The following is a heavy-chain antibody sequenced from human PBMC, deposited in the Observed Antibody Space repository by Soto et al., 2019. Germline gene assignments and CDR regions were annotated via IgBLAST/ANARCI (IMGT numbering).Heavy chain of an antibody. Sequence: EVQLVESGGALVEPGGSLRLSFAASGFTFNNARMSWVRQAPGKGLEWVGRIDGGKTDFAAPVEGRFTFSRDDSRNTLFLQMTSMKTEDKGVYYCTSNAAAKVGTLSYWGQGTLVTVSS. CDR1: GFTFNNAR. V-gene: IGHV3-15*02. J-gene: IGHJ4*02. D-gene: IGHD1-26*01. CDR3: TSNAAAKVGTLSY. CDR2: IDGGKT.